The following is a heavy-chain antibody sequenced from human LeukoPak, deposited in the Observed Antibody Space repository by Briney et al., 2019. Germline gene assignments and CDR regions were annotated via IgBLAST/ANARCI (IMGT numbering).Heavy chain of an antibody. J-gene: IGHJ3*02. D-gene: IGHD1-26*01. V-gene: IGHV3-15*01. CDR2: IKSKTDGGTT. CDR1: GFTFSNAW. Sequence: PGGSLRLSCAASGFTFSNAWMSWVRQAPGKGLECVGRIKSKTDGGTTDYAAPVKGRFTISRDDSKNTLYLQMNSLKTEDTAVYYCTTEVGAPLDAFDIWGQGTMVTVSS. CDR3: TTEVGAPLDAFDI.